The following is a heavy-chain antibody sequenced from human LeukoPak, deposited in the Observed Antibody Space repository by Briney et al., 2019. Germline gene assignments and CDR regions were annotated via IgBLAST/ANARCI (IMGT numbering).Heavy chain of an antibody. CDR1: GFTFSSHA. Sequence: GGSLRLSCAASGFTFSSHAMHWVRQAPGKGLEWVAVISYDGSNKYYADSVKGRFTISRDNSKNTLYLQMNSLRAEDTAVYYCASRYYFDYWGQGTLVTVSS. V-gene: IGHV3-30-3*01. CDR3: ASRYYFDY. J-gene: IGHJ4*02. CDR2: ISYDGSNK.